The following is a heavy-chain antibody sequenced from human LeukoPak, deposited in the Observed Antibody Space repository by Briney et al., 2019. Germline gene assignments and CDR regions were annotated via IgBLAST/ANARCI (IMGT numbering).Heavy chain of an antibody. V-gene: IGHV4-59*08. CDR2: IYYSGST. D-gene: IGHD6-13*01. J-gene: IGHJ4*02. Sequence: SETLSLTCTVSGGSVSSYYWSWIWQPPGKGLEWIGYIYYSGSTNYNPSLKSRVTISVDTSKNQFSLKLSSVTAADTAVYYCARRSSSWGYYFDYWGQGTLVTVSS. CDR3: ARRSSSWGYYFDY. CDR1: GGSVSSYY.